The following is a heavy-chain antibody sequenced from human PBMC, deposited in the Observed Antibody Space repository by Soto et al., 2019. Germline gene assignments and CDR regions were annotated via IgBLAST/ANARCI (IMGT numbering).Heavy chain of an antibody. Sequence: RGESLKISCKGSGYSFTSYWIGWVRQMPGKGLEWMGIIYPGDSDTRYSPSFQGQVTISADKSISTAYLQWSSLKASDTAMYYCARGVVSSGWSYYFDYWGQGTLVTVSS. CDR2: IYPGDSDT. D-gene: IGHD6-19*01. V-gene: IGHV5-51*01. CDR3: ARGVVSSGWSYYFDY. J-gene: IGHJ4*02. CDR1: GYSFTSYW.